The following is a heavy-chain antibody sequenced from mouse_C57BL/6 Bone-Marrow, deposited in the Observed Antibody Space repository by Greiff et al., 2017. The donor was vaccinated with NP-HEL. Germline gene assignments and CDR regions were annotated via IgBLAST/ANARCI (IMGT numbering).Heavy chain of an antibody. D-gene: IGHD1-1*01. J-gene: IGHJ4*01. CDR1: GFSLTSYG. CDR2: IWSGGST. Sequence: QVQLKESGPGLVQPSQSLSITCTVSGFSLTSYGVHWVRQSPGKGLEWLGVIWSGGSTDYNAAFISRLSISKDNSKSQVFFKMNSLQADDTAIYYCARKHYYGSSYAMDYWGQGTSVTVSS. V-gene: IGHV2-2*01. CDR3: ARKHYYGSSYAMDY.